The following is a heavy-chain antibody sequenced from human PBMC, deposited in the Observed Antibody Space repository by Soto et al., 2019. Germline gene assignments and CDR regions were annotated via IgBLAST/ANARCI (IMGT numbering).Heavy chain of an antibody. J-gene: IGHJ3*02. CDR2: IWFDASNT. CDR3: ARTPKLELRSFDI. V-gene: IGHV3-33*03. CDR1: GFTFSSYG. D-gene: IGHD1-7*01. Sequence: PGGSLRLSSASSGFTFSSYGMHWVRQAPGKVLELVAVIWFDASNTYYVDSVKGRFTISRDNSKNTLYLQMNSLRAEDTAVYYCARTPKLELRSFDIWAQGTMDTVSS.